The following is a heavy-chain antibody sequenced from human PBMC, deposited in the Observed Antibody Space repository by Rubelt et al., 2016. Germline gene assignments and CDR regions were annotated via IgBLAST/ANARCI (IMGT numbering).Heavy chain of an antibody. J-gene: IGHJ4*02. V-gene: IGHV3-30*04. CDR2: ISYDGSNK. D-gene: IGHD6-6*01. CDR3: ARLSSSDGFDY. Sequence: GESGGGVVQPGRSLRLSCAASGFTFSSYAMHWVRQAPGKGLEWVAVISYDGSNKYYADSVKGRFTISRDNAKNTLYLQMNSLRAEDTAVYYCARLSSSDGFDYWGQGTLVTVSS. CDR1: GFTFSSYA.